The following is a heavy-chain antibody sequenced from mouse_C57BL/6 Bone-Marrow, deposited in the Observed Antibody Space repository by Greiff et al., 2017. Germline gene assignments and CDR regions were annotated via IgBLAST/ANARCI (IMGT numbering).Heavy chain of an antibody. CDR2: IDPSDSYT. J-gene: IGHJ2*01. D-gene: IGHD4-1*01. Sequence: VKLQQPGAELVMPGASVKLSCKASGYTFTSYWMHWVKQRPGQGLEWIGEIDPSDSYTNYNQKFKGKSTLTVDKSSSTAYMQLSSLTSEDSAVYYCARRLGREGYFDYWGQGTTLTVSS. CDR1: GYTFTSYW. V-gene: IGHV1-69*01. CDR3: ARRLGREGYFDY.